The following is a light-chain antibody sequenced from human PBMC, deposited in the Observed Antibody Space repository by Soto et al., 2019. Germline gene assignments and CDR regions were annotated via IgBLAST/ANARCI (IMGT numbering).Light chain of an antibody. V-gene: IGKV1-5*01. CDR2: DAS. CDR3: QQYNSYPWT. Sequence: IQMTQSPSTLSASVGDRGTITCRASQSISSWLAWYQQKPGKAPKLLIYDASSLESGVPSRFSGSGSGTEFTLTISSLQPDDFATYYCQQYNSYPWTFGQGTKVEIK. CDR1: QSISSW. J-gene: IGKJ1*01.